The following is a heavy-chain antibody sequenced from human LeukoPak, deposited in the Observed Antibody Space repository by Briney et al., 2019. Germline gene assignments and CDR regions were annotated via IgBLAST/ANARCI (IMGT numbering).Heavy chain of an antibody. CDR2: IIPIFGTA. CDR1: GGTLSSYA. J-gene: IGHJ6*03. V-gene: IGHV1-69*05. D-gene: IGHD3-10*01. Sequence: GASVKVSCKASGGTLSSYAISWVRQAPGQGLEWMGGIIPIFGTANYAQKFQGRVTITTDESTSTAYMELSSLRSEDTAVYYCARDLGDSVRGARYYYMDVWGKGTTVTVSS. CDR3: ARDLGDSVRGARYYYMDV.